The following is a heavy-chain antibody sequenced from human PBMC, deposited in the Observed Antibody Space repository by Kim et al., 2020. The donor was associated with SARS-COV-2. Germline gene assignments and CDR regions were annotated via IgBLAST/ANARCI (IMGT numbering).Heavy chain of an antibody. J-gene: IGHJ4*02. CDR2: IGGDGGST. CDR1: GFTFSRSW. Sequence: GGSLRLSCTASGFTFSRSWMYWVRQAQGEGLVWVSRIGGDGGSTTYADSVEGRFTISRDNAKNRLYLQMNSLRAEDTAVCYCCAPGAEGSWGEGT. V-gene: IGHV3-74*01. CDR3: CAPGAEGS.